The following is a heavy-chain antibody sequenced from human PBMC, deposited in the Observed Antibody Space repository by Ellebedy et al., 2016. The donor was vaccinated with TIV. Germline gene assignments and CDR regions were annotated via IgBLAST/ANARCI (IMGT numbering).Heavy chain of an antibody. CDR3: ARDSVYYDSSGYPDYYYGMDV. CDR1: GFTVSSNY. J-gene: IGHJ6*02. CDR2: IYSGGST. D-gene: IGHD3-22*01. Sequence: PGGSLRLSCAASGFTVSSNYMSWVRQAPGKGLEWVSVIYSGGSTYYADSVKGRFTISRDNSKNTLYLQMNSLRAEDTAVYYCARDSVYYDSSGYPDYYYGMDVWGQGTTVTVSS. V-gene: IGHV3-53*01.